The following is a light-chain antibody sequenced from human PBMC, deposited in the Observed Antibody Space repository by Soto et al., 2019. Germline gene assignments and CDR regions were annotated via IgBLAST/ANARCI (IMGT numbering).Light chain of an antibody. CDR2: DAS. CDR1: QDITNY. Sequence: DIQMTQSPSSLSASVGDRVTITCQASQDITNYLNWYQQKAGRAPKLLIFDASNLDTGVPSRFSGSGSGTDFTFTISSQQAEDIATYYCQQHDNLPLTFGGGAKVEIK. CDR3: QQHDNLPLT. V-gene: IGKV1-33*01. J-gene: IGKJ4*01.